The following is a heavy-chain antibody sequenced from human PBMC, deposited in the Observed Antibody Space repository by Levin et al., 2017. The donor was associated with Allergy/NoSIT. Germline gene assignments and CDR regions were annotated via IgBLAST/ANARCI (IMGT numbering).Heavy chain of an antibody. CDR2: INSDVSSA. J-gene: IGHJ6*02. V-gene: IGHV3-74*01. CDR1: GFTFSSYW. CDR3: ARGAGYHYYGMDV. D-gene: IGHD6-13*01. Sequence: PGGSLRLSCAASGFTFSSYWMHWVRQAPGKGLVWVSRINSDVSSATYADSVKGRFTISRDNAKNTLYLQMNSLRAEDTAVYYCARGAGYHYYGMDVWGQGTTVTVSS.